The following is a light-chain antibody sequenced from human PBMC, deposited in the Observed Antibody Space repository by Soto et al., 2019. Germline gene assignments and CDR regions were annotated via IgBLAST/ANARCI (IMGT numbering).Light chain of an antibody. Sequence: DIQMTQSPSSLSASVGDRVTITCRASQSINTYLNWYQQTPGKAPKLLIYGTSTLQSGVPSRFSGSGSGTDVTLTISRLQPEDCATYYCQQSYSTRLSFGGVTKVEIK. CDR3: QQSYSTRLS. V-gene: IGKV1-39*01. CDR2: GTS. J-gene: IGKJ4*01. CDR1: QSINTY.